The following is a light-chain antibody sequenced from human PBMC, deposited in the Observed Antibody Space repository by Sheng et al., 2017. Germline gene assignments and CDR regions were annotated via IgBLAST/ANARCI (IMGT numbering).Light chain of an antibody. CDR3: QQYDKWPLP. CDR2: AAS. V-gene: IGKV3-20*01. Sequence: EIVLTQSPGTLSLSPGERATLSCRASQSIRLNYLAWFQQKAGQPPRLLIYAASSGATGVPDRFSGTGSGTDFTLTISSVESEDFAVYYCQQYDKWPLPFGGGTKVEIK. CDR1: QSIRLNY. J-gene: IGKJ4*01.